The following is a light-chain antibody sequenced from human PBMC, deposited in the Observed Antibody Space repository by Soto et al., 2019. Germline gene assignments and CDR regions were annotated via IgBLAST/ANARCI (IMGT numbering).Light chain of an antibody. J-gene: IGKJ5*01. CDR3: QQYNNSPIT. Sequence: ETVLTQSPATVSLSPWETATLSCRASQSVSSNLAWYQQKTGQAPRILIYGASTRDTGIPVRFSGSGSGTEFTLTISSLQSEDFSLYYCQQYNNSPITFGQGTRLEIK. CDR2: GAS. CDR1: QSVSSN. V-gene: IGKV3-15*01.